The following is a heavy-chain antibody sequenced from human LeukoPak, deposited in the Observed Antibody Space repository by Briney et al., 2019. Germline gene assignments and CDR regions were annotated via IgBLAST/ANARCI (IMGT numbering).Heavy chain of an antibody. CDR1: GYSISSGYY. CDR3: ARDLGGLYSNYEGSLY. Sequence: PSETLSLTCAVSGYSISSGYYWGWIRQPPGKGLEWIGSIYHTGSTYYNPSLKSRVTISVDTSKNQFSLKLSSVTAADTAVYYCARDLGGLYSNYEGSLYWGQGTLVTVSS. J-gene: IGHJ4*02. V-gene: IGHV4-38-2*02. CDR2: IYHTGST. D-gene: IGHD4-11*01.